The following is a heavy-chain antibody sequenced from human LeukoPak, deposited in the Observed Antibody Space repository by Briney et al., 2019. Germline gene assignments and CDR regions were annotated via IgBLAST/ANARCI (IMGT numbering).Heavy chain of an antibody. CDR2: SSAYNGNT. D-gene: IGHD3-22*01. CDR3: AGGHMIVVVPHAFDI. J-gene: IGHJ3*02. CDR1: GYTFTGYG. V-gene: IGHV1-18*01. Sequence: GASVKVSCKASGYTFTGYGISWVRQAPGQGLEWMGWSSAYNGNTNYAQKLQGRVTMTTDTSTSTAYMELRSLRSDDTAVYYCAGGHMIVVVPHAFDIWGQGTMVTVSS.